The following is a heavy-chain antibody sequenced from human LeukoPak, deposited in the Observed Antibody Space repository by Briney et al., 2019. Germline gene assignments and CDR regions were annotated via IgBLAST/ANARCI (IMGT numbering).Heavy chain of an antibody. CDR2: ISGSGGST. CDR1: GFTFSSYA. V-gene: IGHV3-23*01. D-gene: IGHD3-10*01. Sequence: PGRSLRLSCAASGFTFSSYAMHWVRQAPGKGLEWVSAISGSGGSTYYADSVKGRFTISRDNSKNTLYLQMNSLRAEDTAVYYCAKGGPGAVSLLDYWGQGTLVTVSS. CDR3: AKGGPGAVSLLDY. J-gene: IGHJ4*02.